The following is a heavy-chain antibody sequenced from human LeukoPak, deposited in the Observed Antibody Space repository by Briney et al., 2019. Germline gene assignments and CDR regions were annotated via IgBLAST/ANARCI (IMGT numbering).Heavy chain of an antibody. CDR1: GFTFSRYW. Sequence: GGSLRLSCAASGFTFSRYWMHWVRQAPGKGLEWVANIKPDGSEKYYVDSVKGRFTISRDNAKNSLSLEMNSLRPEDTAVYYCARYPQPQGWGQGTLVTVSS. CDR3: ARYPQPQG. D-gene: IGHD1-14*01. CDR2: IKPDGSEK. V-gene: IGHV3-7*03. J-gene: IGHJ4*02.